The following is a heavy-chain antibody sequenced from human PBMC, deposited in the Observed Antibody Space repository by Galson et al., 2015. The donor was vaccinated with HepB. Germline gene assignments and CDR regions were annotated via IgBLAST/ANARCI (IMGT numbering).Heavy chain of an antibody. Sequence: VSGGSISTYYWNWIRLSPGKGLEWIGDIYHNGRSNSNPSLKSRITFSVDTSKNQFSLKLRSVTAADTAIYYCARSFSSSSYRVDYNFGWDVWGQGTTVIVSS. J-gene: IGHJ6*02. V-gene: IGHV4-59*01. D-gene: IGHD6-13*01. CDR3: ARSFSSSSYRVDYNFGWDV. CDR2: IYHNGRS. CDR1: GGSISTYY.